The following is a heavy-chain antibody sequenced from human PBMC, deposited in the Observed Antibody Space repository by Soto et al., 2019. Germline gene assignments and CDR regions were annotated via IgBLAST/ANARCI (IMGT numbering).Heavy chain of an antibody. J-gene: IGHJ6*03. D-gene: IGHD3-3*01. CDR3: ARGPKNYDFWSGYRYYYYYYMDV. CDR1: GYTFNSYG. V-gene: IGHV1-18*01. Sequence: ASVKVSCKASGYTFNSYGISWVRQAPGQGLEWMGWISAYNGNTNYARKFQGRVTMTRNTSISTAYMELSSLRSEDTAVYYCARGPKNYDFWSGYRYYYYYYMDVWGKGTMVTVSS. CDR2: ISAYNGNT.